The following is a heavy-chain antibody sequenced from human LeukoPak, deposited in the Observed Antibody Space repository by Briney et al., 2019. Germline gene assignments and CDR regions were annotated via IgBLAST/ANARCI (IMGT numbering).Heavy chain of an antibody. CDR1: GYSFTSYW. D-gene: IGHD2-15*01. J-gene: IGHJ3*02. CDR2: IYPGDSDT. V-gene: IGHV5-51*01. CDR3: ASSEGGYCSGGSCYPEGAFDI. Sequence: GESLKISCKGSGYSFTSYWIGWVRQMPGKGLEWMGIIYPGDSDTRYSPSFQGQVTISADKSISTAYLQWSSLKASDTAMYYCASSEGGYCSGGSCYPEGAFDIWGQGTMVTVSS.